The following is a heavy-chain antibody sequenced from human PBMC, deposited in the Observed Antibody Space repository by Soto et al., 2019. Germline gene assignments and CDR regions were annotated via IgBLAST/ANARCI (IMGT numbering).Heavy chain of an antibody. Sequence: PSETLSLTCTVSGDSISAYSWSWVRQPPGKGLEWIGNIHYNGNTKYNPSLKSRVSMSVDTSKNQFSLKLSSVTAADTAVYYCARETYGDYVGYFDPWGQGTLVTVSS. CDR3: ARETYGDYVGYFDP. CDR1: GDSISAYS. V-gene: IGHV4-59*12. J-gene: IGHJ5*02. CDR2: IHYNGNT. D-gene: IGHD4-17*01.